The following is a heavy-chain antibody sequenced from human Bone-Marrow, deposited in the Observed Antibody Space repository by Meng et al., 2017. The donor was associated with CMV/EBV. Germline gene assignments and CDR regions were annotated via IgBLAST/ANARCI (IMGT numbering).Heavy chain of an antibody. CDR3: AKDVQRGGDFYYYGMDV. J-gene: IGHJ6*02. Sequence: GESLKISCAASGFTFSSYWMSWVRQAPGKGLEWVANIKQDGSEKYYVDSVKGRFTISRDNAKNSLYLQMNNLRAEDTALYYCAKDVQRGGDFYYYGMDVWGQGTTVTV. CDR1: GFTFSSYW. V-gene: IGHV3-7*03. D-gene: IGHD1-1*01. CDR2: IKQDGSEK.